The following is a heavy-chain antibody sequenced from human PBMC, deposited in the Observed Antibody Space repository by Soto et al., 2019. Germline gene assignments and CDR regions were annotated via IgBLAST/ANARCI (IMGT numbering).Heavy chain of an antibody. CDR3: ARRGTIGAYNWFDP. V-gene: IGHV4-34*01. D-gene: IGHD3-16*01. Sequence: QVQLQQWGAGLLKPSETLSLTCAVYGGSFSGYYWIWIRQPPGKGLEWIGEINHSGSTNYNPSLKSRVTISVDTSNNQFSLKLSSVTAADTAVYYCARRGTIGAYNWFDPWGQGTLVTVSS. CDR2: INHSGST. J-gene: IGHJ5*02. CDR1: GGSFSGYY.